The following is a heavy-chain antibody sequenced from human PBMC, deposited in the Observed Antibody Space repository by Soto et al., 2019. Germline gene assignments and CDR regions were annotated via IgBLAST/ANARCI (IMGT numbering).Heavy chain of an antibody. Sequence: SETLSLTCTVSGGSITSGGYYWSWIRQPPGKGLEWIGYIYYSGSTNYNPSLKSRVTISVDTSKNQFSLKLSSVTAADTAVYYCARAKDYYDSSGYYYPWFDPWGQGTLVTVSS. CDR1: GGSITSGGYY. D-gene: IGHD3-22*01. CDR2: IYYSGST. CDR3: ARAKDYYDSSGYYYPWFDP. J-gene: IGHJ5*02. V-gene: IGHV4-61*08.